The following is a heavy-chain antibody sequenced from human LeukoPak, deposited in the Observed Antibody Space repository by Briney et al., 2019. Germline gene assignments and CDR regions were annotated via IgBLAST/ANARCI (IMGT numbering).Heavy chain of an antibody. CDR2: ISSSSSTI. CDR3: AIFDYDILTGYYNPEDDY. J-gene: IGHJ4*02. CDR1: GFTFSSYS. D-gene: IGHD3-9*01. V-gene: IGHV3-48*02. Sequence: GGSLRLSCAASGFTFSSYSMNWVRQAPGKGLEWVSYISSSSSTIYYADSVKGRFTISRDNAKNSLYLQMNSLRDEDTAVYYCAIFDYDILTGYYNPEDDYWGQGTLVTVSS.